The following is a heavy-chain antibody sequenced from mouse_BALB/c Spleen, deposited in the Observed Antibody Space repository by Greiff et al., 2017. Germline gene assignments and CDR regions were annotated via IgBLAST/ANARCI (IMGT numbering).Heavy chain of an antibody. D-gene: IGHD2-3*01. CDR3: ARDLDGSDAMDY. V-gene: IGHV5-4*02. J-gene: IGHJ4*01. CDR2: ISDGGSYT. CDR1: GFTFSDYY. Sequence: EVKLMESGGGLVKPGGSLKLSCAASGFTFSDYYMYWVRQTPEKRLEWVATISDGGSYTYYPDSVKGRFTISRDNAKNNLYLQMSSLKSEDTAMYYCARDLDGSDAMDYWGQGTSVTVSS.